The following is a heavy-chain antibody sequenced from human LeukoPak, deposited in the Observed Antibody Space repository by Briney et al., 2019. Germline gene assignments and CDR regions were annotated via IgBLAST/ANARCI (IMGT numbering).Heavy chain of an antibody. CDR3: ARDRNRRDGYNFDY. CDR2: IIPIFGTA. Sequence: SVKVSCKASGGTFSSYAISWVRQAPGQGLEWRGGIIPIFGTANYAQKFQGRVTITADESTSTAYMELSSLRSEDTAVYYCARDRNRRDGYNFDYWGQGTLVTVSS. D-gene: IGHD5-24*01. V-gene: IGHV1-69*13. CDR1: GGTFSSYA. J-gene: IGHJ4*02.